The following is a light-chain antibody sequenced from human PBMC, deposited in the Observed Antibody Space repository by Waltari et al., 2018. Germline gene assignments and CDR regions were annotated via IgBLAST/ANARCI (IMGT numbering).Light chain of an antibody. CDR3: CSYAGSSTWV. V-gene: IGLV2-23*01. Sequence: QSALTQPASVSGSPGQSITISCTGTSSDVGSYNLVSWYQQHPGKAPKLMIYDGSKGPSGVSNRFSGSKSGNTASLTISGLQAEDEADYYCCSYAGSSTWVFGGGTKVTVL. CDR2: DGS. J-gene: IGLJ3*02. CDR1: SSDVGSYNL.